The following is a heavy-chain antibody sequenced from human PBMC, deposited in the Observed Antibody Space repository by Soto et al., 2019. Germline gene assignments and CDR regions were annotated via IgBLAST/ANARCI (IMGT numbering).Heavy chain of an antibody. V-gene: IGHV3-21*01. CDR3: ARDHHCSGGSCYSGFLGVFDY. Sequence: GGSLRLSCAAPGFTFSSYSMNWVRQAPGKGLEWVSSISSSSSYIYYADSVKGRFTISRDNAKHSLYLQMNSLRAEDTAVYYCARDHHCSGGSCYSGFLGVFDYWGQGTLVTVSS. CDR1: GFTFSSYS. CDR2: ISSSSSYI. J-gene: IGHJ4*02. D-gene: IGHD2-15*01.